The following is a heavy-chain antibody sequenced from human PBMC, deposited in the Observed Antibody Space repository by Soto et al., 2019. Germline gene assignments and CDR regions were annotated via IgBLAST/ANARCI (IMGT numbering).Heavy chain of an antibody. CDR3: ARRRFDAFDI. CDR2: ISAYNGNT. Sequence: ALLRVSCRASGYTFTTYGINRVRQAPGQGLEWMGWISAYNGNTNYAQKPQGRVTMTTDTSTSTAYMELRSLRSDDTAVYYCARRRFDAFDIWGQGTMVTVSS. CDR1: GYTFTTYG. V-gene: IGHV1-18*01. J-gene: IGHJ3*02.